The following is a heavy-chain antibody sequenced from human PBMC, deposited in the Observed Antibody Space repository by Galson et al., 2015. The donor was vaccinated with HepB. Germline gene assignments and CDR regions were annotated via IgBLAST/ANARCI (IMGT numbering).Heavy chain of an antibody. Sequence: LRLSCAASGFTISRYWIHWVRQVPGKGPVWISCITVDATNTEFADSVKGRFALSRDNARNTVYLQMNSLTAEDTAVYYCARDGGGGTPFDCWGQGTLVTVSS. J-gene: IGHJ4*02. CDR3: ARDGGGGTPFDC. CDR2: ITVDATNT. D-gene: IGHD1-26*01. V-gene: IGHV3-74*03. CDR1: GFTISRYW.